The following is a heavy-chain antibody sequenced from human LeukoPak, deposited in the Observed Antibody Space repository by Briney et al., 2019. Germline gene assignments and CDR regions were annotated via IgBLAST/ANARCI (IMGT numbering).Heavy chain of an antibody. V-gene: IGHV4-30-2*01. CDR1: GGSISSGGYY. CDR2: IYHSGST. CDR3: ARDGSGSSNYFDF. J-gene: IGHJ4*02. Sequence: SQTLSLTCTVSGGSISSGGYYWSWIRQPPGKGLEWIGYIYHSGSTYYNPSLKSRVTISVDTSKNQFSLKLSSVTAADTAVYYCARDGSGSSNYFDFWGQGTLVTVSS. D-gene: IGHD3-10*01.